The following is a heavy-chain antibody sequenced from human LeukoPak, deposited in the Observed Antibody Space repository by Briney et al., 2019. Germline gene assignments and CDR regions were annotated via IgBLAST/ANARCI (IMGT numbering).Heavy chain of an antibody. CDR2: IRSTAYGGTT. Sequence: GGSLRLSCIGSGFTFGDHAMSRVRQAPGKGLEWVGFIRSTAYGGTTEYAASVKGRFTISRDDSKSIAYLQMNSLKTEDTAVYYCTGSGYSYGYVDYWGQGTLVTVSS. V-gene: IGHV3-49*04. CDR1: GFTFGDHA. D-gene: IGHD5-18*01. J-gene: IGHJ4*02. CDR3: TGSGYSYGYVDY.